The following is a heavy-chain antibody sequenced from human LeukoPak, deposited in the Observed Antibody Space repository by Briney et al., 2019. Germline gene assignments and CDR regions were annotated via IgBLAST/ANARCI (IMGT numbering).Heavy chain of an antibody. CDR1: GYTFTVYY. J-gene: IGHJ5*01. CDR3: ARASGSYWWFDS. Sequence: ASVKVSYKTSGYTFTVYYMHWVRQAPGQGLEWMGWINPNSGGTNYTQKFQGSVTMTRDTSISTVCMELSRLRSDDTAVYYCARASGSYWWFDSWGQGTLVTVSS. D-gene: IGHD1-26*01. CDR2: INPNSGGT. V-gene: IGHV1-2*02.